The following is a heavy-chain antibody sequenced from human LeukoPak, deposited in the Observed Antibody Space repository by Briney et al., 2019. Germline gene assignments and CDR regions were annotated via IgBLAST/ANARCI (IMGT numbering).Heavy chain of an antibody. CDR2: MNPNSGNT. CDR1: GYTFTSYD. V-gene: IGHV1-8*01. CDR3: ARLADAGITIFGPRYYGMDV. J-gene: IGHJ6*02. D-gene: IGHD3-3*01. Sequence: ASVKVSCEASGYTFTSYDINWVRQATGQGLEWMGWMNPNSGNTGYAQKFQGRVTMTRNTSISTAYMELSSLRSEDTAVYYCARLADAGITIFGPRYYGMDVWGQGTTVTVSS.